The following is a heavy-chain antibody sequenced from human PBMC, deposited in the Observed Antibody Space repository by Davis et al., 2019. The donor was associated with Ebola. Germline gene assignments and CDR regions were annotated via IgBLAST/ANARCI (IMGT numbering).Heavy chain of an antibody. D-gene: IGHD3-3*01. V-gene: IGHV3-30*04. Sequence: GEFLKIPCAASGFTFRNYAMHWVRQAPGKGLEWVAVVSHSERERFYADSVKGRFTISRDNSENTLYLQMNSLTADDTSVYYCARAGFDEVLDYWGQGTPVTVSS. CDR2: VSHSERER. CDR3: ARAGFDEVLDY. J-gene: IGHJ4*02. CDR1: GFTFRNYA.